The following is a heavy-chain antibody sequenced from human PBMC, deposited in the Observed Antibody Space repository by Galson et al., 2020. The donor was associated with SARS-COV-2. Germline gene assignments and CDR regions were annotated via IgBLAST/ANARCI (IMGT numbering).Heavy chain of an antibody. CDR2: IDEDGDEK. CDR3: ARDSDGYSA. V-gene: IGHV3-7*01. J-gene: IGHJ4*02. D-gene: IGHD5-18*01. CDR1: GFTFSGDW. Sequence: GGSLRLSCAASGFTFSGDWLSWVRQAPGKGLEWVANIDEDGDEKNYVDSVKGRFTISRDNAKNSLYLQMNSLRGEDTAVYYCARDSDGYSAWGQGTLVTVS.